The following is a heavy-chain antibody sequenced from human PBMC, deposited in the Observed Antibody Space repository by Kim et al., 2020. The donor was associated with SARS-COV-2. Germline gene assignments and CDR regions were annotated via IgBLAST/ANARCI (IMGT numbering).Heavy chain of an antibody. CDR3: ARSGVATIEYYYYGMDV. V-gene: IGHV1-46*01. D-gene: IGHD5-12*01. Sequence: FQGRVTMTRDTSTSTVYMELSSLRSEDTAVYYCARSGVATIEYYYYGMDVWGQGTTVTVSS. J-gene: IGHJ6*02.